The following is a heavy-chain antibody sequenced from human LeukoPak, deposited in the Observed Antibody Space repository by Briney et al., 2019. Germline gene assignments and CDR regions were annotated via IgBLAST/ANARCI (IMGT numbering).Heavy chain of an antibody. CDR2: ISGGGGST. Sequence: PGGSLRLSCAASGFTFSSYAMSWARQAPGEGLEWVSVISGGGGSTYYADSVKGRFTISSDSSKNTLYLQMNSLRAEDTAVYYCAKSGSGNYYDRFDYWGQGTLITVSS. J-gene: IGHJ4*02. CDR1: GFTFSSYA. D-gene: IGHD3-10*01. CDR3: AKSGSGNYYDRFDY. V-gene: IGHV3-23*01.